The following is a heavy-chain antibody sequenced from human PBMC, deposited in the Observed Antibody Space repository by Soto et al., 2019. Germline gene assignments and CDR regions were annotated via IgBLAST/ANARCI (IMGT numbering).Heavy chain of an antibody. D-gene: IGHD6-19*01. V-gene: IGHV2-5*02. CDR3: ARRRGGFGGGWTTPYFDY. CDR2: IYWDDDK. CDR1: GFSLNTGGVG. Sequence: QITLKESGPTVVKPTQTLTLTCSLSGFSLNTGGVGVGWIRQPPGKALEWLAVIYWDDDKSWNPSLRDRLTINRDASDDQVVLTVTSMDPADTGTYYSARRRGGFGGGWTTPYFDYWGQGTLVTVSS. J-gene: IGHJ4*02.